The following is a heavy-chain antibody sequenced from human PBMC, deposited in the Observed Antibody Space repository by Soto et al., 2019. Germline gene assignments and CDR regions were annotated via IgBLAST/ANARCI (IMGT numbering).Heavy chain of an antibody. J-gene: IGHJ6*02. Sequence: PSETLSLTCSVSGGSISSYYWSWIRQPPGKGLEWIGYIYSSGSTNYNPSHKSRVTISVDTSKNQFSLKLSSVTAADTAVYYCARVGAIPYYYYGMDVWGQGTTVTVSS. D-gene: IGHD1-26*01. CDR3: ARVGAIPYYYYGMDV. CDR1: GGSISSYY. V-gene: IGHV4-59*01. CDR2: IYSSGST.